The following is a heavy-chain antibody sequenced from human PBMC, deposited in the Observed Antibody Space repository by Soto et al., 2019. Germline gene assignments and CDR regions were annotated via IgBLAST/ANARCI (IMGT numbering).Heavy chain of an antibody. J-gene: IGHJ5*02. Sequence: QVQLQESGPGLVKPSETLSLTCTVSGDSITSYNWNWLRQPPGKALEWIGYVYSSGSTNYNPSLKSRLTISVATSRNQFSLKVNSVTAAETAVYYCARRAVVAVTGSLDNWLGPWGQGILVTVSS. D-gene: IGHD2-21*01. CDR2: VYSSGST. V-gene: IGHV4-59*01. CDR1: GDSITSYN. CDR3: ARRAVVAVTGSLDNWLGP.